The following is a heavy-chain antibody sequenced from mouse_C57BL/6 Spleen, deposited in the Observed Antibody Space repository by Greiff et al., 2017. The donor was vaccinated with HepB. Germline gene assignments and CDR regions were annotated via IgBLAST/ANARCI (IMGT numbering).Heavy chain of an antibody. D-gene: IGHD1-1*01. CDR1: GYSFTDYN. Sequence: VQLQQSGPELVKPGASVKISCKASGYSFTDYNMNWVKHSNGKSLEWIGVINPNYGTTSYNQKFKGKATLTVDQSSSTAYMQRNSLTSEDSAVYYCARPHYYGSSYGLYFDYWGQGTTLTVSS. V-gene: IGHV1-39*01. CDR2: INPNYGTT. CDR3: ARPHYYGSSYGLYFDY. J-gene: IGHJ2*01.